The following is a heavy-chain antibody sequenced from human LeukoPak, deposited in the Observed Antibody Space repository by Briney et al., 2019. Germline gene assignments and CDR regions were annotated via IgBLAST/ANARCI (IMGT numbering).Heavy chain of an antibody. J-gene: IGHJ4*02. Sequence: PGGSLRLSCAASGFTFSSYGMHWVRKAPGKGLEWVAFIRYDGTKNYYADSVKGRFTISRDNSKNTVYLQMNSLRADDTAIYYCAKWQYSDYGALDYWGQGTLVTVSS. D-gene: IGHD5-12*01. CDR2: IRYDGTKN. CDR1: GFTFSSYG. CDR3: AKWQYSDYGALDY. V-gene: IGHV3-30*02.